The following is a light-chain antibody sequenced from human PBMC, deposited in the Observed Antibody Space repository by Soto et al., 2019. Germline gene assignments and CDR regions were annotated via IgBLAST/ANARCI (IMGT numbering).Light chain of an antibody. CDR1: SSDVGGYNS. CDR3: SSYGGSNNLV. J-gene: IGLJ2*01. Sequence: QSALTLPPSASGSPGQSVTISCTGTSSDVGGYNSVSWYQQHPGKAPKLMIYEVNKRPSGVPDRFSGSKSGNTASLTVSGLQVEDEADYYCSSYGGSNNLVFGGGTKLNVL. CDR2: EVN. V-gene: IGLV2-8*01.